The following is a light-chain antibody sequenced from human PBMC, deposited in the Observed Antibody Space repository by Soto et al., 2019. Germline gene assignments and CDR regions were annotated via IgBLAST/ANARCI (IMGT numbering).Light chain of an antibody. J-gene: IGLJ1*01. CDR2: RNN. CDR1: TSNIGTNY. V-gene: IGLV1-47*01. CDR3: AAWDDSLSGHYV. Sequence: QSVLTQPPSASVAPGQRVTISCSGSTSNIGTNYVYWYHQLPGTAPELLISRNNQRPSGVPDRFSGSKSGTSASLAISGLRSEDEGDYYCAAWDDSLSGHYVFGTGTKVTVL.